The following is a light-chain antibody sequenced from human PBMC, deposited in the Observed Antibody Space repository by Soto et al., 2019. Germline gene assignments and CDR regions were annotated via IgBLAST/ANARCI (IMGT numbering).Light chain of an antibody. Sequence: QSALTQPRSVSGSPGQSVTISCTGTSSDVGGYNYVSWYPQHPGKAPKLMIYDVSKRPSGVPDRFSGSKSGNTASLTISGLQAEDEAEYYCCSYAGSYTLFGGGAKVIVL. CDR2: DVS. CDR3: CSYAGSYTL. V-gene: IGLV2-11*01. J-gene: IGLJ2*01. CDR1: SSDVGGYNY.